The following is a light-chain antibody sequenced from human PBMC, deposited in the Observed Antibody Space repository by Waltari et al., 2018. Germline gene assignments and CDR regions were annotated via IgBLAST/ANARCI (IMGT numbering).Light chain of an antibody. V-gene: IGLV3-21*04. CDR2: YDN. CDR3: QVWDANNEPGV. J-gene: IGLJ1*01. Sequence: SYVLTQPPSLSVAPGMTASIPCGGDNIGRKSVHWYQRKPGQAPVLVISYDNDRPSGIPERFSGSNSGDTATLTISRVEAGDEGDYYCQVWDANNEPGVFGTGTEVTVL. CDR1: NIGRKS.